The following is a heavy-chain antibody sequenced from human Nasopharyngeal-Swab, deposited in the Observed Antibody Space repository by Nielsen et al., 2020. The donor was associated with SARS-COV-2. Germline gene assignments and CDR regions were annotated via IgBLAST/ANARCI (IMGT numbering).Heavy chain of an antibody. V-gene: IGHV1-2*06. CDR2: INPNSGGT. D-gene: IGHD1-26*01. Sequence: VPEAPGQGLEWMGRINPNSGGTNYAQKFQGRVTMTRDTSISTAYMELSRLRSDDTAVYYCARLEWEPQYWGQGTLVTVSS. CDR3: ARLEWEPQY. J-gene: IGHJ4*02.